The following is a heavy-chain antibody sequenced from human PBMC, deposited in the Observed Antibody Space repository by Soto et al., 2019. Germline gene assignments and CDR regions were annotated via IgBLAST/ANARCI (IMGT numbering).Heavy chain of an antibody. Sequence: GGSLRLSCTASGFTLGDYAMSWFRQAPGKGLEWVGFIRSKAYGGTTEYAASVKGRFTISRDESKSIAYLRMNSLKTEDTAVYYCTRESSSWLLNYYGMDVWGQGTTVTVSS. J-gene: IGHJ6*02. CDR3: TRESSSWLLNYYGMDV. CDR1: GFTLGDYA. V-gene: IGHV3-49*03. D-gene: IGHD6-13*01. CDR2: IRSKAYGGTT.